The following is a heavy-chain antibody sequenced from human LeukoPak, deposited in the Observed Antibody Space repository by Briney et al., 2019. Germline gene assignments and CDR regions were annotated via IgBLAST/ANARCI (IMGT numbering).Heavy chain of an antibody. D-gene: IGHD5-12*01. CDR3: ARGSTGGYSGYDATRKYFDY. V-gene: IGHV3-21*01. CDR2: ISSRSSYI. CDR1: GFTFSSYS. J-gene: IGHJ4*02. Sequence: GGSLRLSCAASGFTFSSYSMNWVRQAPGKGLEWVSSISSRSSYIYYTDSVKGRFTISRDNAKNSPHLQMNSLRAEDTALYYCARGSTGGYSGYDATRKYFDYWGQGTLVTVSS.